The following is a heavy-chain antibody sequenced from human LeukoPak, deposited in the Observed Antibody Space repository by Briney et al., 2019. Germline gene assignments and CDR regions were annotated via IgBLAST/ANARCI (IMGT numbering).Heavy chain of an antibody. CDR1: GFTFDDYA. D-gene: IGHD4-11*01. J-gene: IGHJ4*02. Sequence: PGGSLRLSCAASGFTFDDYAMHWVRQAPGKGLEWVSLISGDGGSTYYADSVKGRFTISRDNSKNSLYLQMNSLRTEDTALYYCAKGLNSDYSNYEGFEDYWGQGTLVTVSS. V-gene: IGHV3-43*02. CDR2: ISGDGGST. CDR3: AKGLNSDYSNYEGFEDY.